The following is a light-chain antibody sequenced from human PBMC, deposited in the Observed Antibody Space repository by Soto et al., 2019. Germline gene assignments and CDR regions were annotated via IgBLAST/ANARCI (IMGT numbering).Light chain of an antibody. Sequence: EIVLTQSPGTLSLSQGERATLSCRAGRSVRSGYLAWNRKKPAQAPRLLIFEASSRATGTPDRFSGSGSGTDLPITISRLEPEDFAVYYCQQYGSSPLTFGGGTKVEIK. CDR2: EAS. CDR3: QQYGSSPLT. V-gene: IGKV3-20*01. J-gene: IGKJ4*01. CDR1: RSVRSGY.